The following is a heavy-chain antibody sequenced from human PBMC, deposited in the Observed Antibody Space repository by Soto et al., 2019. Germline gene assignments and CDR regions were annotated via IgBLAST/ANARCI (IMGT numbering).Heavy chain of an antibody. V-gene: IGHV3-7*03. CDR1: GFTFTDFY. D-gene: IGHD4-4*01. Sequence: EVQLVQPGGGLVQPGGSLRLSCVGSGFTFTDFYMNWVRQAPGKGLEWVANIRPDGSETNYVESVKGRFTTSRDNAKNSLFLQMNILRADDTAVYYCAGWGGHDYNYWGQGILVTVSS. J-gene: IGHJ4*02. CDR3: AGWGGHDYNY. CDR2: IRPDGSET.